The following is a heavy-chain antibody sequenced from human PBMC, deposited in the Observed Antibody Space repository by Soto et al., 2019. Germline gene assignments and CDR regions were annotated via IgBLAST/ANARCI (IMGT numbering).Heavy chain of an antibody. D-gene: IGHD6-19*01. CDR2: INAGNGNK. Sequence: GASVKVSCKASGYTFTSYAMHWVRQAPGQRLEWMGWINAGNGNKKYSQKFQGRVTITRDTSASTAYMELSSLRSEDTAVYYCARSSSGWYNANYWGQGTLVTVSS. CDR1: GYTFTSYA. V-gene: IGHV1-3*01. CDR3: ARSSSGWYNANY. J-gene: IGHJ4*02.